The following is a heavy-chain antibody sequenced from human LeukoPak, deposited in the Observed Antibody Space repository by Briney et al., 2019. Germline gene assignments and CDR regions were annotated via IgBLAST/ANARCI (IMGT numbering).Heavy chain of an antibody. CDR3: AREQAVGPPLAFD. D-gene: IGHD2-21*01. V-gene: IGHV4-30-2*01. J-gene: IGHJ4*02. CDR1: GGSISSGGYY. Sequence: PSQTLSLTCTVSGGSISSGGYYWSWIRQPPGKGLEWSGYIYHSGSTYYNPSLKSRVTISVDRSKNQFSLKLSSVTAADTAVYYCAREQAVGPPLAFDWGQGTLVTVSS. CDR2: IYHSGST.